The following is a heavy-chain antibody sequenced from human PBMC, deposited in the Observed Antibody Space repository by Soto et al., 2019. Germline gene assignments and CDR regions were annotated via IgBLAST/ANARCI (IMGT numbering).Heavy chain of an antibody. V-gene: IGHV3-23*01. CDR2: ISGSGGST. CDR1: GFTFSSYA. J-gene: IGHJ4*02. D-gene: IGHD6-19*01. Sequence: EVQLLESGGGLVQPGGSLRLSCAASGFTFSSYAMSWVRQAPGKGLEWVSAISGSGGSTYYADSVKGRFPISRDNSKNTLYLQMNSLRAEDTAVYYCAKDTYSSGWFDYWGQGTLVTVSS. CDR3: AKDTYSSGWFDY.